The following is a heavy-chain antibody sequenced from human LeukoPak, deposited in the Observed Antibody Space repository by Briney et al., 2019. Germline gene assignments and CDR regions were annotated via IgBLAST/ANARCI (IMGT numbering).Heavy chain of an antibody. CDR3: ARDPPLAARPDLYYYYYYMDV. Sequence: SETLSLTCTVSGGSISSSSYYWGWIRQPPGKGLEWIGSIYYSGSTYYNPSLKSRVTISADTSKNQFSLKLSSVTAADTAVYYCARDPPLAARPDLYYYYYYMDVWDKGTTVTVSS. CDR1: GGSISSSSYY. J-gene: IGHJ6*03. CDR2: IYYSGST. V-gene: IGHV4-39*07. D-gene: IGHD6-6*01.